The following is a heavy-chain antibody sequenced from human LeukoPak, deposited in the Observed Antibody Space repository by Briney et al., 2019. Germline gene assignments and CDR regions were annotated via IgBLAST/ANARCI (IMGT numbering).Heavy chain of an antibody. Sequence: GGSLRLSCAASGFTFSGSAMHSVRQASGKGLEWVGRSRSKANSYAPASAASVKGRFTISRDDSKNAAYLQMISLKTDDPAVYYCTRGHLGSPGAFDIRGQGTMVTVSS. D-gene: IGHD1-26*01. J-gene: IGHJ3*02. CDR2: SRSKANSYAP. V-gene: IGHV3-73*01. CDR1: GFTFSGSA. CDR3: TRGHLGSPGAFDI.